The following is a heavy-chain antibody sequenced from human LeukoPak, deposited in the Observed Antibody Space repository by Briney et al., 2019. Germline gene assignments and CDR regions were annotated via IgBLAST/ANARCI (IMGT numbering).Heavy chain of an antibody. D-gene: IGHD3-22*01. CDR1: GFTFSSYW. CDR2: IKQDGSEK. CDR3: ARVDYYDSSGEGDY. J-gene: IGHJ4*02. Sequence: PGGSLRLSCAASGFTFSSYWMSWARQAPGKGLEWVANIKQDGSEKYYVDSVKGRFTISRDNAKNSLYLQMNSLRAEDTAVYYCARVDYYDSSGEGDYWGQGTLVTVSP. V-gene: IGHV3-7*01.